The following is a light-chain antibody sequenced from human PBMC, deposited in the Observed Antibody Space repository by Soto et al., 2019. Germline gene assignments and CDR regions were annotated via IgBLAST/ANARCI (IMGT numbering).Light chain of an antibody. J-gene: IGKJ4*01. CDR1: QSVSSSY. V-gene: IGKV3D-20*02. CDR2: DAS. CDR3: QQRSNWLT. Sequence: EIVLTQSPGTLSLSPGERATLSCRASQSVSSSYLAWYQQKPGQAPRLLIYDASNRATGIPARFSGSGSGTDFPLTISSLEPEDFAVYYCQQRSNWLTFGGGTKVDIK.